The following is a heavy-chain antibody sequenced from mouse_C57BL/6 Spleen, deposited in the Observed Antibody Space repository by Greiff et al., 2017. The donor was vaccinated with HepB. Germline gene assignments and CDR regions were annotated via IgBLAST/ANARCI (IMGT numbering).Heavy chain of an antibody. Sequence: VQLQQPGAELVKPGASVKMSCKASGYTFTSYWITWVKQRPGQGLEWIGDIYPGSGSTNYNEKFKSKATLTVDTSSSTAYMQLSSLTSEDSAVYYCARQKRDGSSYRWFAYWGQGTLVTVSA. CDR2: IYPGSGST. D-gene: IGHD1-1*01. J-gene: IGHJ3*01. CDR3: ARQKRDGSSYRWFAY. V-gene: IGHV1-55*01. CDR1: GYTFTSYW.